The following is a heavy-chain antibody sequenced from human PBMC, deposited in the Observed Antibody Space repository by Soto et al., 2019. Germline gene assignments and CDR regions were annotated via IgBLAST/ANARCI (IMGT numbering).Heavy chain of an antibody. CDR2: INAGNGNT. J-gene: IGHJ4*02. CDR1: GYTFTSYA. D-gene: IGHD2-15*01. CDR3: ARGPGGPDGPGDY. V-gene: IGHV1-3*01. Sequence: QVQLVQSGAEVKKPGASVKVSCKASGYTFTSYAMHWVRQAPGQRLEWMGWINAGNGNTKYSQKFPGRVTITRGTPASTAYMELSSLRSEDTAVYYCARGPGGPDGPGDYWGQGTLVSVSS.